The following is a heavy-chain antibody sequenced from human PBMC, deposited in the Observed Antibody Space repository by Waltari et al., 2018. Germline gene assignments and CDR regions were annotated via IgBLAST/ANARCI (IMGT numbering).Heavy chain of an antibody. V-gene: IGHV1-69*08. CDR1: GGIFSSYT. J-gene: IGHJ3*02. Sequence: QVQLVQSGAEVKKPGSSVKVSCTASGGIFSSYTPSWGRQAPGQGLEWMGRIIPILGTANYAQKFQGRVTITADKSTSTAYMELSSLRSEDTAVYYCARGDSYGSADGFDIWGQGTMVTVSS. CDR2: IIPILGTA. D-gene: IGHD5-18*01. CDR3: ARGDSYGSADGFDI.